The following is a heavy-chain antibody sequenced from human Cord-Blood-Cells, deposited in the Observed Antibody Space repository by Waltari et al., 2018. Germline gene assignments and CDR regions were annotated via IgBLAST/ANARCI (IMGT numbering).Heavy chain of an antibody. D-gene: IGHD1-26*01. J-gene: IGHJ4*02. CDR3: ARALESGSCPDY. Sequence: QVQLVESGGGVVQPGRSLRLSWAASGFTFRSYGMNRVRQAPGKGLEWVAVIWYDGSNKYYADSVKGRFTISRDNSKNTLYLQMNSLRAEDTAVYYCARALESGSCPDYWGQGTLVTVSS. CDR1: GFTFRSYG. V-gene: IGHV3-33*01. CDR2: IWYDGSNK.